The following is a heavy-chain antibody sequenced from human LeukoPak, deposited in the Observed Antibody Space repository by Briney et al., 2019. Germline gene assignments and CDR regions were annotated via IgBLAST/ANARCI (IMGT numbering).Heavy chain of an antibody. J-gene: IGHJ4*02. Sequence: GESLKISCKGSGYRFTDYWIGWVRQMPGKGLEWVGIIHPRDSDTIYSPSFQGQVTILADKSISTAYLQWSSLKATDTAMYYCARYSCSGGTCYPPPDWGQGTLVTVSS. D-gene: IGHD2-15*01. CDR2: IHPRDSDT. CDR1: GYRFTDYW. V-gene: IGHV5-51*01. CDR3: ARYSCSGGTCYPPPD.